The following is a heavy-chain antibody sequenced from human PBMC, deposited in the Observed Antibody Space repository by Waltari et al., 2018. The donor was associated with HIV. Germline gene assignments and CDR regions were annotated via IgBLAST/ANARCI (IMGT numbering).Heavy chain of an antibody. CDR3: ARKLDDFGSGYSAVMDV. CDR2: ISTYNGNT. V-gene: IGHV1-18*01. Sequence: QVQLLQSPTEATKPCASVKVSCTASTYTFTTHRLTWVRQAPGQGLEWMGWISTYNGNTNYAKELQGRVTMTTDPSTSTAYMELRSLRSDDTAVYYCARKLDDFGSGYSAVMDVWGQGTPVTVSS. D-gene: IGHD3-3*01. CDR1: TYTFTTHR. J-gene: IGHJ6*02.